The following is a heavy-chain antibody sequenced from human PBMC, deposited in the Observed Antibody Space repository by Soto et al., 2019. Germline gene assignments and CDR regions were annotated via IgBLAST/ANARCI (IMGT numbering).Heavy chain of an antibody. V-gene: IGHV4-59*01. D-gene: IGHD6-13*01. CDR3: ARYRREAVAGYTLDN. CDR1: GGSISSNY. CDR2: VYNSGST. Sequence: PSETLSLTCAVSGGSISSNYWTWIRQPPGKGPEWIGYVYNSGSTNYNPSLKSRVTISEDTSKSQFSLKVNSMTAADTAVYYCARYRREAVAGYTLDNWGQGSLVTVSS. J-gene: IGHJ4*02.